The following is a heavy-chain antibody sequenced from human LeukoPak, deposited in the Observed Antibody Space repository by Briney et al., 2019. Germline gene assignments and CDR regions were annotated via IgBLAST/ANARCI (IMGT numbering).Heavy chain of an antibody. J-gene: IGHJ4*02. D-gene: IGHD6-6*01. CDR1: GYTFTGYY. V-gene: IGHV1-2*02. CDR2: INPNSGGT. CDR3: ARVRRAARPPGYFDY. Sequence: ASVKVSCKASGYTFTGYYMHWVRQAPGQGLEWMGWINPNSGGTNYAQKFQGRVTMTRDTSISTAYMELGRLRSDDTAVYYCARVRRAARPPGYFDYWGQGTLVTVSS.